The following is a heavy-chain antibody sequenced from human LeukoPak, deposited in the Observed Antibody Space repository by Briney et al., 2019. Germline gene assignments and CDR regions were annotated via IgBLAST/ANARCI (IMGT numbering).Heavy chain of an antibody. V-gene: IGHV3-30-3*01. CDR3: ARDRGYGSVYYGMDV. CDR2: ISYDGSNK. CDR1: GFTFSSYA. D-gene: IGHD3-10*01. Sequence: PGGSLRLSCAASGFTFSSYAMHRVREAPGKGLEWGADISYDGSNKYYADSVKGRFTISRDNSKNTLYLQMNSLRAEDTAVYYCARDRGYGSVYYGMDVWGQGTTVTVSS. J-gene: IGHJ6*02.